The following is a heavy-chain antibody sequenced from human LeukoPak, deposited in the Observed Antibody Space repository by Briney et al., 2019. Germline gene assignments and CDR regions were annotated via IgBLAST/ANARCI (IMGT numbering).Heavy chain of an antibody. CDR2: IYYSGST. CDR1: GGSISSYY. J-gene: IGHJ3*02. D-gene: IGHD3-9*01. V-gene: IGHV4-59*01. Sequence: SETLSLTCTVSGGSISSYYWSWLRQPPGKGLEWIGYIYYSGSTNYNPSLKSRVTISVDTFKNQFSLKLSSVTAADTAVYYCATSYYDILTGPVRAFDIWGQGTMVTVSS. CDR3: ATSYYDILTGPVRAFDI.